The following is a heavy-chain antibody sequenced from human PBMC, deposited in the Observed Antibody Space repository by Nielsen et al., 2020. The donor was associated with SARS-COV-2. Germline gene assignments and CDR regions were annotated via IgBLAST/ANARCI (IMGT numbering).Heavy chain of an antibody. CDR1: GGSISSYY. CDR3: ARTDFLTTVIPYYYYYGMDV. D-gene: IGHD4-11*01. V-gene: IGHV4-59*08. J-gene: IGHJ6*02. CDR2: IYYSGST. Sequence: SETLSLTCTVSGGSISSYYWSWIRQPPGKGLEWIGYIYYSGSTYYNPSLKSRVTISVDTSKNQFSLKLSSVTAADTAVYYCARTDFLTTVIPYYYYYGMDVWGQGTTVTVSS.